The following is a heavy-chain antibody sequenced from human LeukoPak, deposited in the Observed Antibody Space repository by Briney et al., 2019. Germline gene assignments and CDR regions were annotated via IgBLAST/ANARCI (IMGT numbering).Heavy chain of an antibody. CDR2: VNHSGST. Sequence: SETLSLTCAVYDGSFRGYYWSWIRQPPGKGLEWSGEVNHSGSTNYNPSLKSRVTISVDTSKSQFSLRLSSVTAADTAMYYCAREDSGAAANYFDSWGQGTLVTVSS. CDR3: AREDSGAAANYFDS. J-gene: IGHJ4*02. D-gene: IGHD6-13*01. CDR1: DGSFRGYY. V-gene: IGHV4-34*01.